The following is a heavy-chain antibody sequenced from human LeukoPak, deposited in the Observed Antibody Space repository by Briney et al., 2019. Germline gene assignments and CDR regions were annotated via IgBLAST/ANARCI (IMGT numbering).Heavy chain of an antibody. J-gene: IGHJ4*02. V-gene: IGHV3-74*03. CDR3: ATGKTRQYDY. CDR2: INGDGGST. Sequence: QPGGSLRLSCRVSGFAHTNYWMHWVRQAPGKGLVWVARINGDGGSTMHADSVKGRFTISRDNAKNTLILQMNSLRAEDTAVYYCATGKTRQYDYWGQGTLVTVSS. CDR1: GFAHTNYW. D-gene: IGHD4-11*01.